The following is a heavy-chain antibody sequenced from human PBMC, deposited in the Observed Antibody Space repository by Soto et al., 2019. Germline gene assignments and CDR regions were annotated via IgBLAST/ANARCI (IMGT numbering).Heavy chain of an antibody. J-gene: IGHJ4*02. CDR1: GGSFSGYY. CDR3: ARDKLTGLFDY. D-gene: IGHD2-8*02. Sequence: QVQLQQWGAGLLKPSETLSLTCAVYGGSFSGYYWTWIRQPPGTGLEWIGEINHRGSTHYNPSLKSRVTISVDTSKNQFSLKLPSVTAADTAVYECARDKLTGLFDYWGQGTLVTVSS. V-gene: IGHV4-34*01. CDR2: INHRGST.